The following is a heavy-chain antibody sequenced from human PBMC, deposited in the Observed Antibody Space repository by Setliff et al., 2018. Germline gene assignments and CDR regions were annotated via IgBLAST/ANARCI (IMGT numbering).Heavy chain of an antibody. J-gene: IGHJ4*02. V-gene: IGHV3-15*01. CDR2: IKRKSDGGTT. Sequence: GGSLRLSCAASGFTFSNAWMSWVRQAPGKGLEWVGGIKRKSDGGTTDYAAPVKGRFTISRDDSKNTMSLQMNSLKTEDTAVYFCATRLGDFWGQGTLVTVSS. CDR1: GFTFSNAW. CDR3: ATRLGDF.